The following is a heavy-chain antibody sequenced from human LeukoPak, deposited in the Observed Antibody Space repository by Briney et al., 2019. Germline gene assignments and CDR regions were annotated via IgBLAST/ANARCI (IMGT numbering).Heavy chain of an antibody. V-gene: IGHV3-21*01. CDR3: AVFGGYDFDY. CDR1: GLTFSSYV. J-gene: IGHJ4*02. CDR2: ISSSSSYI. D-gene: IGHD5-12*01. Sequence: GGSLRLSCGASGLTFSSYVMSWVRQAPGKGLEWVSSISSSSSYIYYADSVKGRFTISRDNAKNSLYLQMNSLRAEDTVVYYCAVFGGYDFDYWGQGTLVTVSS.